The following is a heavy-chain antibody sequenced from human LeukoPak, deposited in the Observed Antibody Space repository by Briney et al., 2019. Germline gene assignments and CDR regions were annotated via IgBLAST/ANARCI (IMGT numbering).Heavy chain of an antibody. CDR2: IYSGGST. D-gene: IGHD5-18*01. V-gene: IGHV3-66*01. CDR1: GFTVSSNY. J-gene: IGHJ6*03. Sequence: GGSLRLSCAASGFTVSSNYMSWVRQAPGKGLEWVSVIYSGGSTYYADSVKGRFTISRDNSKNTLYLQMNSLRAEDTAVYYCARDGYSYGYYYMDVWGKGTTVTISS. CDR3: ARDGYSYGYYYMDV.